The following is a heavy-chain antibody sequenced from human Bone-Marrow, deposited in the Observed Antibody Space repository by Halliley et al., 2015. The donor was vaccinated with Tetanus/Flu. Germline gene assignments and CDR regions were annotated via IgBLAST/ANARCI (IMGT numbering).Heavy chain of an antibody. CDR3: ARIKDPEGAYFSYFGMDV. Sequence: SLRLSCIASGFTFSDFTMNWVRQAPGKGLQWVSSISSSGTYTYYADSLQGRFTIARDNAKRSLYLQVNSLRTEDTGIYYCARIKDPEGAYFSYFGMDVWGQGTTVPVS. CDR2: ISSSGTYT. V-gene: IGHV3-21*04. CDR1: GFTFSDFT. D-gene: IGHD2-21*01. J-gene: IGHJ6*02.